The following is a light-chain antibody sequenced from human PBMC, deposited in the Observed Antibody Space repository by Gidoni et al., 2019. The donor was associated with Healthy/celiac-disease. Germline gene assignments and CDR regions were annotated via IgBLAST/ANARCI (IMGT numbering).Light chain of an antibody. CDR3: AAWDDSLSGNVV. CDR1: SSNIGSNY. V-gene: IGLV1-47*01. CDR2: RNN. Sequence: SVLTPPPSASGTPGQRVTISCSGSSSNIGSNYVYWYPQLPGTAPNLLIYRNNQRPSGVPDRFSGSKSGTSASLAISGLRSEDEADYYCAAWDDSLSGNVVFGGGTKLTVL. J-gene: IGLJ2*01.